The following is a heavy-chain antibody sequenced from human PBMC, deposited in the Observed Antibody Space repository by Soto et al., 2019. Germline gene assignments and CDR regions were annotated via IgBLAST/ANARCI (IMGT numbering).Heavy chain of an antibody. CDR2: ISSSGSST. J-gene: IGHJ6*02. CDR1: GFTFSSYV. Sequence: GGSLRLSCAASGFTFSSYVMTWVRQAPGKGLEWVSTISSSGSSTYFAESVKGRFSISRDNSKNTLYLQMNSLRTEDTALYYCARPYAYYYGMDAWGQGTTVTVSS. V-gene: IGHV3-23*01. CDR3: ARPYAYYYGMDA.